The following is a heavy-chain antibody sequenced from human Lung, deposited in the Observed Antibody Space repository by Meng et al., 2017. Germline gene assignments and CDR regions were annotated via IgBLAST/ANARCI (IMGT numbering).Heavy chain of an antibody. Sequence: QVQLTQGGAGLLKPSETLSLTYVVSGGSFSDYYWSWIRQPPGKGLEWIGEINHSGSTNYNPSLESRATISVDTSQNNLSLKLSSVTAADSAVYYCARGPTTMAHDFDYWGQGTLVTVSS. CDR3: ARGPTTMAHDFDY. V-gene: IGHV4-34*01. CDR2: INHSGST. CDR1: GGSFSDYY. J-gene: IGHJ4*02. D-gene: IGHD4-11*01.